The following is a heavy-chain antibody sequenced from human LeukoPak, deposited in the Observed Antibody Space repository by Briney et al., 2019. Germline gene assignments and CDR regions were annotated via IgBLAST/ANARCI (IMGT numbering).Heavy chain of an antibody. CDR2: INPNSGGT. J-gene: IGHJ5*02. V-gene: IGHV1-2*02. CDR3: TRDRMYYYDSSGYYYDCWFDP. D-gene: IGHD3-22*01. CDR1: GYTFTGYY. Sequence: ASVKVSCKASGYTFTGYYMHWVRQAPGQGLEWMGWINPNSGGTNYAQKFQGRVTMTRDASISTAYMELSRLRSDDTAVYYCTRDRMYYYDSSGYYYDCWFDPWGQGTLVTVSS.